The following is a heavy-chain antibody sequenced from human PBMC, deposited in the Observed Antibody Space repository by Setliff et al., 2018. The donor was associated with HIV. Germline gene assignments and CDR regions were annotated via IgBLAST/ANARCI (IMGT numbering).Heavy chain of an antibody. CDR3: ARDSFTHPRDILTGSELDY. J-gene: IGHJ4*02. V-gene: IGHV1-18*01. CDR1: GYSFTSYE. Sequence: ASVKVSCKASGYSFTSYEINWVRQAPGQGLEWMGWISAYNGNTIYAQKFQGRVTITRDTSASTAYMELSSLRSEDTAVYYCARDSFTHPRDILTGSELDYWGQGTLVTVSS. CDR2: ISAYNGNT. D-gene: IGHD3-9*01.